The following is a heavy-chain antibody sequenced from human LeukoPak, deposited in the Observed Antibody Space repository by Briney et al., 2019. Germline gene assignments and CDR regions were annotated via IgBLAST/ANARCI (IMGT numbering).Heavy chain of an antibody. Sequence: PGGSLRLSCEASGFTFTTYWMSWVRQAPGKRLEWAANIKQDGTEKYYLSSVWGRFPISRDNAKNSVDLQMNSLRAEDTAVYYCARSYGGWFDPWGQGTLVTVSS. J-gene: IGHJ5*02. CDR2: IKQDGTEK. CDR1: GFTFTTYW. CDR3: ARSYGGWFDP. D-gene: IGHD3-10*01. V-gene: IGHV3-7*01.